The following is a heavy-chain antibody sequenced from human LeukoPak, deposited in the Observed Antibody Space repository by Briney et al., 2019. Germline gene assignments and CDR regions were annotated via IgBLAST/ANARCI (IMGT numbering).Heavy chain of an antibody. CDR1: GGSISSYY. J-gene: IGHJ5*02. CDR2: IYTSGST. V-gene: IGHV4-4*09. Sequence: PSEALSLTCTVSGGSISSYYWSWIRQPPGKGLEWIGYIYTSGSTNYNPSLKSRVTISVDTSKNQFSLKLSSVTAADTAVYYCARDRIAAVSYGSGSYYNKNWFDPWGQGTLVTVSS. D-gene: IGHD3-10*01. CDR3: ARDRIAAVSYGSGSYYNKNWFDP.